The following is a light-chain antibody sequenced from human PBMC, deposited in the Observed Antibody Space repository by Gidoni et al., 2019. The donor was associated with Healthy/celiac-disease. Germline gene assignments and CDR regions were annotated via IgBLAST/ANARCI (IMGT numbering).Light chain of an antibody. CDR1: QSVSSY. J-gene: IGKJ2*01. V-gene: IGKV3-11*01. CDR3: QQRSNWPLYT. CDR2: DSS. Sequence: EIVLTQSPATLYLSPGERATLSCRASQSVSSYLAWYQQKPGQAPRLLIYDSSNRATGSLDRLIGSGSGTYFTLTISSLEPEDFAVYHCQQRSNWPLYTFGQWTKLEIK.